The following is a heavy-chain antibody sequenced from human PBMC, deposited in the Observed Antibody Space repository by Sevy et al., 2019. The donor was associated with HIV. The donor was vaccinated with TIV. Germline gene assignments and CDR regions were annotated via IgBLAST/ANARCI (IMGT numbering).Heavy chain of an antibody. D-gene: IGHD3-3*01. CDR3: ARHRPQGVVIIPGSGYHYGADF. CDR2: ISAYTGDT. Sequence: ASVKVSCKTSGYSFNMYGISWVRQAPGQGLEWMGWISAYTGDTVYRQMFRGRVTMTTDASTNTAYMELRRLTSDDTAVYYCARHRPQGVVIIPGSGYHYGADFWGQGTMVTVSS. CDR1: GYSFNMYG. V-gene: IGHV1-18*01. J-gene: IGHJ6*02.